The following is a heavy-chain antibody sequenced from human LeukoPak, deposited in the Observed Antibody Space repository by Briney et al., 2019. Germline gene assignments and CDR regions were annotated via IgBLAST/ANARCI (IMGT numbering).Heavy chain of an antibody. V-gene: IGHV4-4*07. Sequence: SETLSLTCTVSGASISGWYWSWIRQPPGKGLEWIGRIYTSGSTNYNPSLKSRVTMSVDTSKNQFSLKLSSVTAADTAVYYCARDFVVVPAAKNWFDPWGQGTLVTVSS. CDR2: IYTSGST. D-gene: IGHD2-2*01. CDR3: ARDFVVVPAAKNWFDP. CDR1: GASISGWY. J-gene: IGHJ5*02.